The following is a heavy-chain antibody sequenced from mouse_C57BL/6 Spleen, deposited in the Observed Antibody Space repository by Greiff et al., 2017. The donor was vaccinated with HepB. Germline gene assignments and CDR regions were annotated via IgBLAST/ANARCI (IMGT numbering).Heavy chain of an antibody. CDR3: AREGYYGSIYGY. J-gene: IGHJ2*01. CDR1: GYTFTSYW. CDR2: IDPSDSET. Sequence: QVQLQQPGAELVRPGSSVKLSCKASGYTFTSYWMHWVKQRPIQGLEWIGNIDPSDSETHYNQKFKDKATLTVDKSSSTAYMQLSSLTSEDSAVYYCAREGYYGSIYGYWGQGTTLTVSS. D-gene: IGHD1-1*01. V-gene: IGHV1-52*01.